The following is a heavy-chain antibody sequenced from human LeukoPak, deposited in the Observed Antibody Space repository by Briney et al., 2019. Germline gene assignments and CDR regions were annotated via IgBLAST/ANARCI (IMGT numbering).Heavy chain of an antibody. CDR3: ARDCGGGSCYGPYDAFDI. D-gene: IGHD2-15*01. CDR2: ISGSGTST. CDR1: GFTFSSYA. V-gene: IGHV3-23*01. Sequence: PGGSLRLSCAASGFTFSSYAMTWVRQAPGKGLEWVSTISGSGTSTYYADSVRGRFTISRDNSKNTLYLQMNSLRVEDTAVYYCARDCGGGSCYGPYDAFDIWGQGTMVTVSS. J-gene: IGHJ3*02.